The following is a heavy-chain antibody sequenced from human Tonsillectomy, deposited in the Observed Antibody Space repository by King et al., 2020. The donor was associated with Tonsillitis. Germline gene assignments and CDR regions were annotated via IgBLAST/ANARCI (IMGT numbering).Heavy chain of an antibody. CDR3: AREYYYDSRGYYEGHY. V-gene: IGHV3-30-3*01. D-gene: IGHD3-22*01. Sequence: VQLVESGGGVVQPGRSLRLSCAASGFTFSSYAMHWVRQAPGKGLEWVAVISYDGSNKYYADSVKGRFTISRNNSKNTLYLQMNSLRAEDTAVYYCAREYYYDSRGYYEGHYWGQGTLVTVSS. J-gene: IGHJ4*02. CDR2: ISYDGSNK. CDR1: GFTFSSYA.